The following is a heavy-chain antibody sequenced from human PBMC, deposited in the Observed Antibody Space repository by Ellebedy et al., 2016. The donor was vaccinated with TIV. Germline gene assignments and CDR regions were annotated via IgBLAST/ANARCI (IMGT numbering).Heavy chain of an antibody. Sequence: GGSLRLSCAASGFTFSSYSMNWVRQAPGKGLEWVSSINSDGSPTRYADSVQGRFAISRDNAKNTLYLQMNSVRAEDTAVYYCAREVLPSSKGGPFDIWGQGTMVTVSS. CDR1: GFTFSSYS. CDR2: INSDGSPT. D-gene: IGHD2-2*01. CDR3: AREVLPSSKGGPFDI. V-gene: IGHV3-74*01. J-gene: IGHJ3*02.